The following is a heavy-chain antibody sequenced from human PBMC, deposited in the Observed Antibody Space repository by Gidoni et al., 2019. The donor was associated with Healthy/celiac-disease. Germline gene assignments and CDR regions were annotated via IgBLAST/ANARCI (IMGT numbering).Heavy chain of an antibody. D-gene: IGHD2-15*01. V-gene: IGHV4-4*07. Sequence: GKGLEWIGRIYTSGSTNYNPSLKSRVTMSVDTSKNQFSLKLSSVTAADTAVYYCARAGDLKGDCRGGSCYARFAPWGQGTLVTVSS. CDR3: ARAGDLKGDCRGGSCYARFAP. J-gene: IGHJ5*02. CDR2: IYTSGST.